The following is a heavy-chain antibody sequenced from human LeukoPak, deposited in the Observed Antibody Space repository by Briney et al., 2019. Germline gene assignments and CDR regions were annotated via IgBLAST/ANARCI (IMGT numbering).Heavy chain of an antibody. V-gene: IGHV1-46*01. J-gene: IGHJ3*02. D-gene: IGHD2-15*01. CDR1: GYTFTNYC. Sequence: ASVKVSCKASGYTFTNYCIHLVRQAPGQGLEWMGIIYPSGGSTSYAQNFQGRVTMTRDTSTSTVYMELSSMRSEDTAVYYCAKGKVVATADAFDIWGQGTVVTVSS. CDR2: IYPSGGST. CDR3: AKGKVVATADAFDI.